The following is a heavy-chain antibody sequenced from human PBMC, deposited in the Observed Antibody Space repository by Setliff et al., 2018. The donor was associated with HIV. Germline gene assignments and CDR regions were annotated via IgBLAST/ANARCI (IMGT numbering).Heavy chain of an antibody. CDR3: AKYSPAAWFDS. D-gene: IGHD2-15*01. CDR2: IYPGDPDA. Sequence: GESLKISCKGSGNTFGRHWVAWVRQMPGKGLEWMGMIYPGDPDARCNPSLQGQVTISADKSIDTAYLQWDNLRASDTAMYYCAKYSPAAWFDSWGQGTLVTVSS. J-gene: IGHJ5*01. V-gene: IGHV5-51*01. CDR1: GNTFGRHW.